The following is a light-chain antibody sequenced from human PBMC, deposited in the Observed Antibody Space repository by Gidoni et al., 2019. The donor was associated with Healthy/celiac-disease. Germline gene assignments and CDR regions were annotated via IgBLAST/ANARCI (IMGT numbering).Light chain of an antibody. J-gene: IGLJ3*02. CDR3: AAWDDSLNGRGV. Sequence: QSVLTQPPSASGTPGQRVTISCSGSSSNIGSNTVNWYQQLPGTAPKLLIYYDNQRPSGVPDRFSGSKSGTSASLAISGLQSEDEADYYCAAWDDSLNGRGVFGGGTKLTVL. CDR2: YDN. CDR1: SSNIGSNT. V-gene: IGLV1-44*01.